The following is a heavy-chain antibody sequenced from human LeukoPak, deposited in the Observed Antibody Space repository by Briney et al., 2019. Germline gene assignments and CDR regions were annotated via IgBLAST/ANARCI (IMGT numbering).Heavy chain of an antibody. D-gene: IGHD3-22*01. V-gene: IGHV1-18*01. CDR2: ISAYNGNT. Sequence: GASVKVSCKASGYTFTSYGISWVRQAPGQGLEWMGWISAYNGNTNYAQKLQGRVTMTTDTSTSTAYMVLRSLRSDDTAVYYCARDLTPYDSSPGTHWGQGTLVTVSS. CDR3: ARDLTPYDSSPGTH. J-gene: IGHJ4*02. CDR1: GYTFTSYG.